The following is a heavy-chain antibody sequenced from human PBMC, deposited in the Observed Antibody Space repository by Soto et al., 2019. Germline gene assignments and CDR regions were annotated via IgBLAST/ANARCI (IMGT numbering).Heavy chain of an antibody. Sequence: GGSLRLSCATSGFMFNSYALSWVRQAPGKGLERVADMSSSGETFYADSVRGRFTISRDISKNTLYLQMDSLRGEDTAMYYCAKHVWGYWYLDLWGRGTLVTVYS. CDR3: AKHVWGYWYLDL. V-gene: IGHV3-23*01. J-gene: IGHJ2*01. D-gene: IGHD7-27*01. CDR1: GFMFNSYA. CDR2: MSSSGET.